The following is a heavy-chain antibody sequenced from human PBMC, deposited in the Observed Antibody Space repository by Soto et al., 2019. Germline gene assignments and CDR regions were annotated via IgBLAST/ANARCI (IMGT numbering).Heavy chain of an antibody. CDR3: ARGGISHWAYFYYMDV. Sequence: QVQLQQWGAGLLKPSETLSLTCVVSGGSLSDYFWSWIRQPPGMALEWIGEINHLGSINYNPSLKCRVTMSVDTSKNQFSLTLNSVTAADTATYYCARGGISHWAYFYYMDVWVRGTTGTVSS. CDR2: INHLGSI. D-gene: IGHD2-21*01. CDR1: GGSLSDYF. V-gene: IGHV4-34*01. J-gene: IGHJ6*03.